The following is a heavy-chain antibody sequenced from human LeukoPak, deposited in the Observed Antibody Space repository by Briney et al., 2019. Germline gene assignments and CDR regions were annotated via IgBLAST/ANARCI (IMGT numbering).Heavy chain of an antibody. V-gene: IGHV4-39*07. D-gene: IGHD5-18*01. J-gene: IGHJ5*02. CDR1: GRSIRSSRYD. Sequence: SQTLLLTCTVHGRSIRSSRYDSGWIRQPPGKGLEWLGRIYYSGSTYYNPSLKSRVTISVDTSKNQFSLKLSSVTAADTAVYYCARRPGYSYGRKWFDPWGQGTLVTVSS. CDR3: ARRPGYSYGRKWFDP. CDR2: IYYSGST.